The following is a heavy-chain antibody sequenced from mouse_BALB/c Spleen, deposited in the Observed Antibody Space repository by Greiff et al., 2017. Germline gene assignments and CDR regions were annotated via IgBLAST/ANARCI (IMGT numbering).Heavy chain of an antibody. Sequence: VQLVESGPGLVQPSQSLSITCTVSGFSLTSYGVHWVRQSPGKGLEWLGVIWSGGSTDYNAAFISRLSISKDNSKSQVFFKMNSLQANDTAIYYCARHGYYVFYAMDHWGQGTSVTVSS. CDR3: ARHGYYVFYAMDH. CDR2: IWSGGST. V-gene: IGHV2-2*02. D-gene: IGHD2-3*01. J-gene: IGHJ4*01. CDR1: GFSLTSYG.